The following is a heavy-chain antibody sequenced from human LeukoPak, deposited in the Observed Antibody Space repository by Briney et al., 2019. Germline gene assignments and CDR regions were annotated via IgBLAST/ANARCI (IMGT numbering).Heavy chain of an antibody. D-gene: IGHD3-10*01. V-gene: IGHV6-1*01. CDR3: ACSRGRGAFDI. CDR1: GGSISSYY. Sequence: SETLSLTCTVSGGSISSYYWSWIRQSPSRGLEWLGRTYYRSKWYNDYALSMKSRITISPDTSKNQFSLHLNSVTPEDTAVYYCACSRGRGAFDIWGQGTMVTVSS. CDR2: TYYRSKWYN. J-gene: IGHJ3*02.